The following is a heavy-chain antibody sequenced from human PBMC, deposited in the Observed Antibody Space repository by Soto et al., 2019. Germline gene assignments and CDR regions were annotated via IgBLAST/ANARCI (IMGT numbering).Heavy chain of an antibody. CDR1: GFTFSSYS. J-gene: IGHJ5*02. CDR2: ISSSSSTI. D-gene: IGHD6-19*01. Sequence: EVQLVESGGGLVQPGGSLRLSCAASGFTFSSYSMNWVRQAPGKGLEWVSYISSSSSTIYYADSVKGRFTISRDNAKNSLYLQMNSQRDEDTAVYYCARERAVGIAVALNWFDPWGQGTLVTVSS. V-gene: IGHV3-48*02. CDR3: ARERAVGIAVALNWFDP.